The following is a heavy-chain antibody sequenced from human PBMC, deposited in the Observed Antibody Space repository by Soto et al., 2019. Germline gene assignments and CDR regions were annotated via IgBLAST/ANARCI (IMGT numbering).Heavy chain of an antibody. CDR3: ARTSMQSRGYSYGHGGMDV. D-gene: IGHD5-18*01. CDR2: IDPSDSYT. J-gene: IGHJ6*02. CDR1: GYSFTSYW. V-gene: IGHV5-10-1*01. Sequence: EVQLVQSGAEVKKPGESLRISCKGSGYSFTSYWISWVRQMPGKGLEWMGRIDPSDSYTNYSPSFQGHVTISADKSISTAYLQWSRLKASETAMYYCARTSMQSRGYSYGHGGMDVWGQGTTVTVSS.